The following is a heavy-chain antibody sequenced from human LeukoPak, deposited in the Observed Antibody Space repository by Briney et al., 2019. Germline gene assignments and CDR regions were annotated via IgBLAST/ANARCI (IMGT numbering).Heavy chain of an antibody. CDR2: IYYSGST. CDR3: AGLNSWFDP. J-gene: IGHJ5*02. V-gene: IGHV4-59*01. Sequence: PSETLSLTCTVSGDSIGTYYWGWIRQPPGKGLEWIGYIYYSGSTNYNPSLKSRVTISVDTSKNQFSLKLSSVTAADTAVYYCAGLNSWFDPWGQGTLVTVSS. CDR1: GDSIGTYY.